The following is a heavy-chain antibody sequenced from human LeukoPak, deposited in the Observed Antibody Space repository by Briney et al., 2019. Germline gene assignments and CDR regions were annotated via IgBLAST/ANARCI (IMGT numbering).Heavy chain of an antibody. V-gene: IGHV4-34*01. J-gene: IGHJ4*02. CDR1: GGSFSGYY. CDR3: ARVIRYFDWSQLMKYYFDY. Sequence: SETLSLTCAVYGGSFSGYYWSWIRQPPGKGLEWIGEINHSGSTNYNPSLKSRVTISVDTSKNQFSLKLSSVTAADTAVYCCARVIRYFDWSQLMKYYFDYWGQGTLVTVSS. D-gene: IGHD3-9*01. CDR2: INHSGST.